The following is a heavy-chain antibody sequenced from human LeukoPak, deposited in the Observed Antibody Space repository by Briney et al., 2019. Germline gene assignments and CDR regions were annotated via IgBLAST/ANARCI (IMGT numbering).Heavy chain of an antibody. CDR2: IYYSGST. V-gene: IGHV4-39*07. D-gene: IGHD6-13*01. Sequence: SETLSLTCTVSGGSISSSSYYWGWIRQPPGKGLEWIGSIYYSGSTYYNPSLKSRVTISVDTSKNQFSLKLSSVTAADTAVYYCARTRIAAAGTSFDPWGQGTLVTVSS. CDR3: ARTRIAAAGTSFDP. CDR1: GGSISSSSYY. J-gene: IGHJ5*02.